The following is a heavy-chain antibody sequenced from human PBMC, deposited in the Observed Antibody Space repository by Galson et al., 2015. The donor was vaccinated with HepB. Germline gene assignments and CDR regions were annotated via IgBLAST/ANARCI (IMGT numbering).Heavy chain of an antibody. CDR2: ISDDGSNK. V-gene: IGHV3-30*18. CDR3: AKADYSGSGTLDY. D-gene: IGHD3-10*01. Sequence: SLRLSCAASGFTFSRYGVHWVRQPPGKGLEWVVLISDDGSNKYYADSVKGRFTISRDNSKKTLYLHMNSLRPEDTAVYYCAKADYSGSGTLDYWGQGTLVTVSS. CDR1: GFTFSRYG. J-gene: IGHJ4*02.